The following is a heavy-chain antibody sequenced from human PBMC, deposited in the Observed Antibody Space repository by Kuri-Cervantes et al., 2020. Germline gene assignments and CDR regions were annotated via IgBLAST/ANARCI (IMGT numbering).Heavy chain of an antibody. V-gene: IGHV3-48*01. CDR2: ISSSSSTI. CDR3: ARDWYPYYYDSSGYYGNDAFDI. D-gene: IGHD3-22*01. Sequence: GESLKISCAASGFTFSSYSMNWVRQAPGKGLEWVSYISSSSSTIYYADSVKGRFTISRDNAKNSLYLQMNSLRAEDTAVYYCARDWYPYYYDSSGYYGNDAFDIWGQGTMVSVSS. CDR1: GFTFSSYS. J-gene: IGHJ3*02.